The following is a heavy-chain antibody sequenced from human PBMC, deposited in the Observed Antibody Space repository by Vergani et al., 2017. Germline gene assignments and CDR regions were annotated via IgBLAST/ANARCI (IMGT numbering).Heavy chain of an antibody. V-gene: IGHV1-2*02. CDR1: GYTFTGYY. D-gene: IGHD3-3*01. Sequence: QVQLVQSGAEVKKPGASVKVSCKASGYTFTGYYMHWVRQAPGQGLEWMGWINPNSGGTNYAQKFQGRVTMTRDTSISTAYMELSRLRSDDTAVYYCARDRRITIFGVVIGEGDDAFDIWGQGPMVTVSS. CDR3: ARDRRITIFGVVIGEGDDAFDI. CDR2: INPNSGGT. J-gene: IGHJ3*02.